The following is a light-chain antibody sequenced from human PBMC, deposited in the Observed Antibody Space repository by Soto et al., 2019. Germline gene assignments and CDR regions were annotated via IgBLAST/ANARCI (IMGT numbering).Light chain of an antibody. Sequence: IVLTQSPGTLSLSPGERATLSSRASQSVSSSYLAWYQQKPGQAPRLLIYVASSRATGIPDRFSGSGSGTDFTLTISRLEPEDFAVYYCQQYGSSPTFGQGTKVDIK. CDR3: QQYGSSPT. CDR1: QSVSSSY. J-gene: IGKJ1*01. V-gene: IGKV3-20*01. CDR2: VAS.